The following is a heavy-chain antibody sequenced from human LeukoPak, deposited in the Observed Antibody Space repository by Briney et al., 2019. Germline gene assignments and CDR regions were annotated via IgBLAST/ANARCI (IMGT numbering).Heavy chain of an antibody. D-gene: IGHD3-9*01. J-gene: IGHJ4*02. CDR1: GGTFSSYA. CDR3: ANQQGRYDILTGYYRYFVY. CDR2: IIPIFGTA. Sequence: GASVTVSCKASGGTFSSYAISWVRQAPGQGLEWMGGIIPIFGTANYAQKFQGRVTITADESTSTAYMELSSLRSEDTAVYYCANQQGRYDILTGYYRYFVYWGQGTLVTVSS. V-gene: IGHV1-69*13.